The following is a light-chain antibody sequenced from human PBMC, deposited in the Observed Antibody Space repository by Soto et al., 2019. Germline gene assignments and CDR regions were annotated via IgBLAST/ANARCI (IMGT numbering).Light chain of an antibody. CDR1: SSDVGGYNY. V-gene: IGLV2-8*01. CDR3: SSYAGSLYV. CDR2: EVS. J-gene: IGLJ1*01. Sequence: QSALTQPPSASGSPGQSVTISCTGTSSDVGGYNYVSWYQQHPGKAPKLMIYEVSKRPSGVPDRFSGSKSGNTASLTVSGLQAEAEADYHCSSYAGSLYVFGTGTKLTVL.